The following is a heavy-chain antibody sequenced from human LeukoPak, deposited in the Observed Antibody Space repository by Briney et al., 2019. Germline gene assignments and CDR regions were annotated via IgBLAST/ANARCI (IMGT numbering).Heavy chain of an antibody. Sequence: GGSLRLSCAASGFTFSSYAMHWVRQAPGKGLVWVSRINSDGSSTSYADSVKGRFTISRNNAKNTLYLQMNSLRAEDTAVYYCARTTITMVRGVIRDYYYMDVWGKGTTVTISS. CDR2: INSDGSST. V-gene: IGHV3-74*01. D-gene: IGHD3-10*01. J-gene: IGHJ6*03. CDR1: GFTFSSYA. CDR3: ARTTITMVRGVIRDYYYMDV.